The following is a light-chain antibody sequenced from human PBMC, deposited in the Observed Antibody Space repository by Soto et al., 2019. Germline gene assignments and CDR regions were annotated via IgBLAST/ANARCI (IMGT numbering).Light chain of an antibody. V-gene: IGKV1-5*03. CDR1: QSISSW. CDR2: KAS. J-gene: IGKJ1*01. Sequence: DIQMTHSPSTLSASVGSRFNITCRASQSISSWLAWYKQKPGKAPKLLIYKASSLESGVPSRFSGSGSGTEFTLTISSMKPDDFAAYYCQQYNTHSTFGQGTKVDIK. CDR3: QQYNTHST.